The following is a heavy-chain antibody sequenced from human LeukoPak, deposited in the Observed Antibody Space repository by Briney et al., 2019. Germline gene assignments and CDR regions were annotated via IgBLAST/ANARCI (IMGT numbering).Heavy chain of an antibody. Sequence: GGSLRLSCAASGFSFSGHWMNWVRQPPGKGLEWVANIKADGSEKYYVDSVKGRFTNSRDDAKRTVDLQMDNLRAEDTAIYYCAYRNNFEYWGQGALVTVSS. CDR2: IKADGSEK. CDR3: AYRNNFEY. D-gene: IGHD1-26*01. V-gene: IGHV3-7*05. CDR1: GFSFSGHW. J-gene: IGHJ4*02.